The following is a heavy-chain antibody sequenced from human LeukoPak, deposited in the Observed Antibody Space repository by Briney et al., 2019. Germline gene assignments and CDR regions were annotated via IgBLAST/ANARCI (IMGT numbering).Heavy chain of an antibody. CDR3: ARTHCSSTSCYARSIDY. J-gene: IGHJ4*02. D-gene: IGHD2-2*01. CDR2: ISGSGGST. V-gene: IGHV3-23*01. Sequence: GGSLRLSCAASGFTFSSYAMSWVRQAPGKGLEWVSAISGSGGSTYYADSVKGRFTISRDNSKNTLYLQMNSLRAEDTAVYYCARTHCSSTSCYARSIDYWGQGTLVTVSS. CDR1: GFTFSSYA.